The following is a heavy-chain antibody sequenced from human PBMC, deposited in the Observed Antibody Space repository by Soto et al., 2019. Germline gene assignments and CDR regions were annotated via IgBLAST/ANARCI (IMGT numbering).Heavy chain of an antibody. D-gene: IGHD5-12*01. CDR3: ARGQEGVVATH. V-gene: IGHV4-34*01. J-gene: IGHJ4*02. Sequence: QVQLQQWGAGLLKPSETLSLNCDVTGGSLSGNCWSWISQPPGKGLEWIGEVKDGGHTNYSPSLRGRVTISSDTSNNQFSLRLNSVTAADTGVYYCARGQEGVVATHWDQGSLVTVSS. CDR2: VKDGGHT. CDR1: GGSLSGNC.